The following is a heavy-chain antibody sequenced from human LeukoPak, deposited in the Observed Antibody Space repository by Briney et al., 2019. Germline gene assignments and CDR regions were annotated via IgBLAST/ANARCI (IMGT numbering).Heavy chain of an antibody. CDR2: IKSKTDGGTT. J-gene: IGHJ6*02. D-gene: IGHD4-17*01. CDR3: TTVLDYGDYGMDV. Sequence: GGSLRLSCAASGFTFSNAWMSWVRQAPGKGLEWVGRIKSKTDGGTTDYAAPVKGRFTISRDDSKNTLYLQMNSLKTEDTAVYYCTTVLDYGDYGMDVWGQGTTVTVSS. V-gene: IGHV3-15*01. CDR1: GFTFSNAW.